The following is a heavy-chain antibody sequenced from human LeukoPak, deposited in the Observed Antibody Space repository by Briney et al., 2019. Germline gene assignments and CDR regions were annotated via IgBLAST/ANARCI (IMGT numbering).Heavy chain of an antibody. CDR1: GGSISSYY. Sequence: PSETLSLTCTVSGGSISSYYWSWIRQPPGKGLEWIGYIYYSGSTNYSPSLKSRVTISVDTSKNQFSLKLSSVTAADTAVYYCARGLSGYSYGYDYYYMDVWGKGTTVTVSS. V-gene: IGHV4-59*01. J-gene: IGHJ6*03. D-gene: IGHD5-18*01. CDR2: IYYSGST. CDR3: ARGLSGYSYGYDYYYMDV.